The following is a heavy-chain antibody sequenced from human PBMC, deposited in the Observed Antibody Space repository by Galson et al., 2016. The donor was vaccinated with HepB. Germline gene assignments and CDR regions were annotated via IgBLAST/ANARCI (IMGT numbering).Heavy chain of an antibody. J-gene: IGHJ6*02. Sequence: SLRLSCAASGFSFSAYCMHWVRQVPGKGLEWVAIISYDGMNEYYAESVKGRFTISRDNSKNKVFLQMESLRTEDTALYYCAKGGMSLSYQLLVDYFYYAMDVWGRGTTVTVSS. CDR2: ISYDGMNE. V-gene: IGHV3-30*18. CDR1: GFSFSAYC. CDR3: AKGGMSLSYQLLVDYFYYAMDV. D-gene: IGHD1-1*01.